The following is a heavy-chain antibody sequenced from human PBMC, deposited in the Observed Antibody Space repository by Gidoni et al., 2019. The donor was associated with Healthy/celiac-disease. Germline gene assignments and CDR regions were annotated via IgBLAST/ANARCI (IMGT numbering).Heavy chain of an antibody. CDR3: ARTYGGNSVSDS. V-gene: IGHV4-34*01. CDR1: GGSFSGYY. CDR2: INHSGST. Sequence: QVQLQQGGAGLLKPSETLSLTCAVYGGSFSGYYWSWIRQPPGKGLEWIGEINHSGSTTYNPSLKSRVTISVDTSKNQFSLKLSSVTAADTAVYYCARTYGGNSVSDSWGQGTLVTVSS. D-gene: IGHD4-17*01. J-gene: IGHJ4*02.